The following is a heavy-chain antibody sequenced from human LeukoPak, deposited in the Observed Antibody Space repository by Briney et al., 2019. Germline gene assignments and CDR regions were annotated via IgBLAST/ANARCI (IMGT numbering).Heavy chain of an antibody. D-gene: IGHD1-7*01. CDR1: GGSFSGYY. J-gene: IGHJ4*02. CDR2: INHSGST. V-gene: IGHV4-34*01. CDR3: ARGRRRTKIVADY. Sequence: SETLSLTCAVYGGSFSGYYWSWIRQPPGKGLEWIGEINHSGSTNHNPSLKSRVTISVDTSKNQSSLKLSSVTAADTAVYYCARGRRRTKIVADYWGQGTLVTVSS.